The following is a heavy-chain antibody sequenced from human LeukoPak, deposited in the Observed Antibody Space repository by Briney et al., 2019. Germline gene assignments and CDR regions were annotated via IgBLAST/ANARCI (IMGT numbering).Heavy chain of an antibody. J-gene: IGHJ6*03. D-gene: IGHD3-10*01. Sequence: ASMKVSCKASGYTFTGYYMHWVRQAPGQGLEWMGWINPNSGGTNYAQKFQGRVTMTRDTSISTAYMELSRLRSDDTAVCYCARYGSGSYKSNYYYYMDVWGKGTTVTVSS. CDR1: GYTFTGYY. CDR3: ARYGSGSYKSNYYYYMDV. CDR2: INPNSGGT. V-gene: IGHV1-2*02.